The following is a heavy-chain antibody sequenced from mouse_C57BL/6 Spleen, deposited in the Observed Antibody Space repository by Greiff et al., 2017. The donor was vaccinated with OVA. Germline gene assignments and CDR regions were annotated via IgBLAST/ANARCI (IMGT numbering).Heavy chain of an antibody. D-gene: IGHD2-4*01. CDR2: IDPEDGET. V-gene: IGHV14-2*01. CDR1: GFNITDYY. CDR3: ARSGYDYGFDV. Sequence: EVKLQQSGAELVKPGASVKLSCTASGFNITDYYMHWVKQRTEQGLEWIGRIDPEDGETKYAPKFQGKATITADTSSNTAYLQLSSLTSEDTAVYYCARSGYDYGFDVWGTGTTVTVSS. J-gene: IGHJ1*03.